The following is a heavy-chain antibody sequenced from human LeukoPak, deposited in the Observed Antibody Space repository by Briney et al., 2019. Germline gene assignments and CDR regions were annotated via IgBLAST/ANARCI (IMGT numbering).Heavy chain of an antibody. CDR1: GFSFGTYE. J-gene: IGHJ4*02. Sequence: PGGSLRLSCAASGFSFGTYEIHWVRQAPGKGLDWMALISYDGGKKYYADSVKGRFTVSRDNSKNTLYLQMKSLRAEDTGVYYCAAGQYFSDFWGQGTLVTVSS. V-gene: IGHV3-30*03. CDR3: AAGQYFSDF. CDR2: ISYDGGKK.